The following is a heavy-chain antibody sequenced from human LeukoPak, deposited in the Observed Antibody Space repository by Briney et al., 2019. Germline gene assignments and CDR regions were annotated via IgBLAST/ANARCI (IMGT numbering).Heavy chain of an antibody. D-gene: IGHD5-18*01. J-gene: IGHJ6*03. V-gene: IGHV5-51*01. CDR2: IYPGDSDT. CDR1: GYSFTSYW. CDR3: AINTAMAERDYYYMDV. Sequence: GKSLKISCKGSGYSFTSYWIGWVRQMPGKGLEWMGIIYPGDSDTRYSPSFQGQVTISADKSISTAYLQWSSLKASDTAMYYCAINTAMAERDYYYMDVWGKGTTVTVSS.